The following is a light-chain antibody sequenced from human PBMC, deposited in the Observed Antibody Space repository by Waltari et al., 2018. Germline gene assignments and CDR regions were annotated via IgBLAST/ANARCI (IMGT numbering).Light chain of an antibody. V-gene: IGKV3-15*01. J-gene: IGKJ1*01. Sequence: EIVMTQSPATLSVSPGERATLSCRASQSVKRNFAWYQQKPGQAPRLLIYGASTRATGIPTRFSGIGSGTEFTLTISSLQSEDFAVYFCQQYNNWPRTFGQGTQVEF. CDR3: QQYNNWPRT. CDR2: GAS. CDR1: QSVKRN.